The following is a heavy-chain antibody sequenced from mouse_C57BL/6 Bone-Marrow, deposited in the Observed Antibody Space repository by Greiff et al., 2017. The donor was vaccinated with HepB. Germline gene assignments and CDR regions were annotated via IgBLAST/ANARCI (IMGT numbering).Heavy chain of an antibody. CDR3: ARDSGAYYSNPYYFDY. Sequence: EVKLEESGGGLVKPGGSLKLSCAASGFTFSSYAMSWVRQTPEKRLEWVATISDGGSYTYYPDNVKGRFTISRDNAKNNLYLQMSHLKSEDTAMYYCARDSGAYYSNPYYFDYWGQGTTLTVSS. J-gene: IGHJ2*01. V-gene: IGHV5-4*01. CDR1: GFTFSSYA. CDR2: ISDGGSYT. D-gene: IGHD2-5*01.